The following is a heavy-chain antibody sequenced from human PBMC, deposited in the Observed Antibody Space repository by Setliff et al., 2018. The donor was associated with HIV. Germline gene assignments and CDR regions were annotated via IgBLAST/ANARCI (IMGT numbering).Heavy chain of an antibody. CDR3: ARDGGSSPSPVSDYYYYYMDV. J-gene: IGHJ6*03. D-gene: IGHD1-26*01. CDR1: GFTFSSYS. CDR2: ISSSRSTI. V-gene: IGHV3-48*01. Sequence: LRLSCAASGFTFSSYSMNWVRQAPGKGLEWVSYISSSRSTIYYADSVKGRFTISRDNAKNSVYLQMNSLRAEDTAVYYCARDGGSSPSPVSDYYYYYMDVWGKGTTVTVSS.